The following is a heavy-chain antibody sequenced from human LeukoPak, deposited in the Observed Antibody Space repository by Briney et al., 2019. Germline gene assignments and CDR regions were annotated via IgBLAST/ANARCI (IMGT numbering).Heavy chain of an antibody. D-gene: IGHD3/OR15-3a*01. CDR1: GFIVSTNY. V-gene: IGHV3-66*01. Sequence: GGSLRLSCAASGFIVSTNYVIWVRQTPGKGLEWVSVIFGGGSTYYADSVKGRFTISRDTSKNTVYLQMNSLRAEDTAVYYCARGTGIRCYTGLDYWGQGTLVTVSS. CDR3: ARGTGIRCYTGLDY. J-gene: IGHJ4*02. CDR2: IFGGGST.